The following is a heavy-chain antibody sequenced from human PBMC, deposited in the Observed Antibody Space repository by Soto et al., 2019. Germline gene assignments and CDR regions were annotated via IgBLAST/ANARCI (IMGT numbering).Heavy chain of an antibody. CDR1: GFTFSSHE. CDR2: ISRSGSPI. D-gene: IGHD2-2*02. J-gene: IGHJ5*02. V-gene: IGHV3-48*03. Sequence: GGSLRLSCVASGFTFSSHERNWVRQASGKGLEWVSCISRSGSPIDYADSVGGRFTISRDNAKNSVILQMNSLRVEDTAVYYCVRSWGVYCSSTRCYSPWLDPWGQGTLVTVSS. CDR3: VRSWGVYCSSTRCYSPWLDP.